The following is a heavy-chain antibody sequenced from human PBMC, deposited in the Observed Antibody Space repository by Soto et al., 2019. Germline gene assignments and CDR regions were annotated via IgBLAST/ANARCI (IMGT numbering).Heavy chain of an antibody. Sequence: SETLSLTCTVSGGSISSYYWSWIRQPPGKGLEWIGYIYYSGSTNYSPSLKSRLTITKDTSKNQVVLTMTNMDPVDTATYYCAHSPHAVVTPLYWFDPWGQGTLVTVSS. D-gene: IGHD2-21*02. CDR3: AHSPHAVVTPLYWFDP. CDR2: IYYSGST. V-gene: IGHV4-59*01. J-gene: IGHJ5*02. CDR1: GGSISSYY.